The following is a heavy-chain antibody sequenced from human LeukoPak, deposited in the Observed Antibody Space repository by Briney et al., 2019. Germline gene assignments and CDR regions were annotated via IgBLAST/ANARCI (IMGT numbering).Heavy chain of an antibody. CDR2: IYTSGST. J-gene: IGHJ6*02. Sequence: SETLSLTCTVSGGSISSYYWSWIRQPAWKGLEWIGRIYTSGSTNYNPSLKSRVTMSVDTSKNQFSLKLSSVTAADTAVYYCARVGVEATDNYYYGMDVWGQGTTVTVSS. D-gene: IGHD5-12*01. V-gene: IGHV4-4*07. CDR1: GGSISSYY. CDR3: ARVGVEATDNYYYGMDV.